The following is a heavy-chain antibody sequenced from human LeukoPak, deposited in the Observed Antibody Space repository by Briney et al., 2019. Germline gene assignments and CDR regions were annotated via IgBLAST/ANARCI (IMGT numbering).Heavy chain of an antibody. V-gene: IGHV4-30-4*08. Sequence: SETLSLTCTVSVGSISSGDYYWSWIRQPPGKGLEWIGYIYYSGSTYYNPSLKSRVTISVDTSKNQSSLKLSSVTAADTAVYYCAREAGGYSYGYVGYYMDVWGKGTTVTVSS. CDR1: VGSISSGDYY. J-gene: IGHJ6*03. CDR3: AREAGGYSYGYVGYYMDV. CDR2: IYYSGST. D-gene: IGHD5-18*01.